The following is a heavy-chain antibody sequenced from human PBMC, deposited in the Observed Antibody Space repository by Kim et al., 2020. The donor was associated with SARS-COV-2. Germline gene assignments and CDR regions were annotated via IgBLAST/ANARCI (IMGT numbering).Heavy chain of an antibody. Sequence: ASVKVSCKASGYTFTSYGISWVRQAPGQGLEWMGWISAYNGNTNYAQKLQGRVTMTTDTSTSTAYMELRSLRSDDTAVYYCAREPPGLITSPYYFDYWGQGTLVTVSS. D-gene: IGHD3-22*01. CDR2: ISAYNGNT. CDR3: AREPPGLITSPYYFDY. J-gene: IGHJ4*02. V-gene: IGHV1-18*04. CDR1: GYTFTSYG.